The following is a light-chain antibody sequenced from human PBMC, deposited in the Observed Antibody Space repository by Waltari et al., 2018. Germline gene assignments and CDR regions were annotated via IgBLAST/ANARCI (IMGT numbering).Light chain of an antibody. CDR2: GAS. V-gene: IGKV3-20*01. Sequence: EIVLTQSPGTPSLSPGDIATISCRASQSVSSTYFAWYQQIPGQAPSLLIYGASNRAIGIPDRFSGSGSGTDFTLTISRLEPEDFAVYYCQQYGSSPPWTFGQGTKVEI. CDR1: QSVSSTY. CDR3: QQYGSSPPWT. J-gene: IGKJ1*01.